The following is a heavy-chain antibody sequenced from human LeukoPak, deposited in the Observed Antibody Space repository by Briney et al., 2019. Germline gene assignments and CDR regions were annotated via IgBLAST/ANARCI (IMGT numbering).Heavy chain of an antibody. CDR1: GVPFCNYW. Sequence: GGSPRLSSAASGVPFCNYWMSFVREAPGKGLEWVANMKEDGGEINYVDSVKGRFTISRDNTKNSMYLQMNSLRVDDTAVYYCARDRGYSTFDYWGQGTLVTVSS. CDR2: MKEDGGEI. CDR3: ARDRGYSTFDY. V-gene: IGHV3-7*01. D-gene: IGHD4-23*01. J-gene: IGHJ4*02.